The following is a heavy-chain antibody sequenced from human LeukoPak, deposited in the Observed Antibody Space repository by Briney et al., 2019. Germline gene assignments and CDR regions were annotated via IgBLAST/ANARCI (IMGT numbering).Heavy chain of an antibody. CDR2: INPSGGST. CDR3: ARDLYYDFWSGYEPPNWFDP. Sequence: ASVKVSCKASGYTFTSYYMHWVRQAPGQGLEWMGIINPSGGSTSYAQKFQGRVTMTRDTSTSTVYMELSSLRSDDTAVYYCARDLYYDFWSGYEPPNWFDPWGQGTLVTVSS. V-gene: IGHV1-46*01. CDR1: GYTFTSYY. D-gene: IGHD3-3*01. J-gene: IGHJ5*02.